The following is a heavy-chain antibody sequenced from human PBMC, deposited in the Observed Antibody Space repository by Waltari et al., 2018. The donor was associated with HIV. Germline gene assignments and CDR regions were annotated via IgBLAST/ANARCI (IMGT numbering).Heavy chain of an antibody. CDR2: IYYSGST. J-gene: IGHJ4*02. CDR3: ARGLPARIAAAI. CDR1: GGSISSYY. D-gene: IGHD6-13*01. V-gene: IGHV4-59*01. Sequence: QVQLQESGPGLVKPSETLSLTCTVSGGSISSYYWSWIRQPPGKGLEWIGYIYYSGSTNYNPSLKSRVTISVDTSKNQFSLKLSSVTAADTAVYYCARGLPARIAAAIWGQGTLVTVSS.